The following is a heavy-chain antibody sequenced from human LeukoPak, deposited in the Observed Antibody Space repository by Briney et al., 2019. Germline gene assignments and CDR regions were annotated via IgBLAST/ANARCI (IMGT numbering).Heavy chain of an antibody. CDR2: ISGSSSTI. CDR1: GFTFSTYS. V-gene: IGHV3-48*02. J-gene: IGHJ4*02. Sequence: GGSLRLSCAASGFTFSTYSMNWVRQAPGKGLEWVSYISGSSSTIYYADSVKGRFTVSRDNAKNSLYLQMNSLRDEDTAVYYCARDVLYSSGWYWFDYWGQGTLVTVSS. D-gene: IGHD6-19*01. CDR3: ARDVLYSSGWYWFDY.